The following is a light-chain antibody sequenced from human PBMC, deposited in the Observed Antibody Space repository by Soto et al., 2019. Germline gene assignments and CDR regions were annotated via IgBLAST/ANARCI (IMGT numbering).Light chain of an antibody. CDR1: QSVTAT. J-gene: IGKJ1*01. V-gene: IGKV3-15*01. Sequence: QCPATLSVKTGERATLSCRASQSVTATLARYQQKPGQAPRLLIYGASTRATGIPARFSGSGSGTEFTLTISSLLSEDFAVYYCQQYNNWPRTFGQGTKEDFK. CDR3: QQYNNWPRT. CDR2: GAS.